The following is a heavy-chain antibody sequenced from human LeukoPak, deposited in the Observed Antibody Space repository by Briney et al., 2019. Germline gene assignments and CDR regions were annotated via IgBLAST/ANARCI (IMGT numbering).Heavy chain of an antibody. CDR1: GGSISSYY. CDR3: ARYTYYYDSSGYYPYFFDY. V-gene: IGHV4-4*07. Sequence: SETLSLTCTVSGGSISSYYWSWIRQPAGKGLEWIGRIYTSGSTNYNPSLKSRVTMSVETSKNQFSLKLSSVTAADTAVYYCARYTYYYDSSGYYPYFFDYWGQGTLVTVSS. J-gene: IGHJ4*02. CDR2: IYTSGST. D-gene: IGHD3-22*01.